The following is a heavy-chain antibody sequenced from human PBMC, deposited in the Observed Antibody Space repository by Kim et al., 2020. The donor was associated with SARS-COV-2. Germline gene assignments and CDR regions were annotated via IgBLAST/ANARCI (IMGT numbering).Heavy chain of an antibody. D-gene: IGHD4-17*01. J-gene: IGHJ4*02. Sequence: GGSLRLSCAASGFTFSNYNMNWVRQAPGKGLEWVSYITTTSSVVNYADSVKGRFTVSRDNAKNSLYLQMNSLTDEDTAVYYCVRVVGLRPGNWGRGTLVTVSS. V-gene: IGHV3-48*02. CDR3: VRVVGLRPGN. CDR1: GFTFSNYN. CDR2: ITTTSSVV.